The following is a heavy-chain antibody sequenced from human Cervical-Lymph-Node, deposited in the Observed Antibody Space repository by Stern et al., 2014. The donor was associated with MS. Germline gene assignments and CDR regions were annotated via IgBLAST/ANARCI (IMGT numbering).Heavy chain of an antibody. D-gene: IGHD3-3*01. CDR3: AREWSWFDP. J-gene: IGHJ5*02. Sequence: QVQLQESGPGLVKPSQTLSLTCTVSGGSISSGSYYWSWIRQPAGKGLEWIGRIYPSGRTNYNPPLKSRVTISVATPTNQFLLNRSSVPAADTAVYYCAREWSWFDPWGQGTLVTVSS. CDR2: IYPSGRT. CDR1: GGSISSGSYY. V-gene: IGHV4-61*02.